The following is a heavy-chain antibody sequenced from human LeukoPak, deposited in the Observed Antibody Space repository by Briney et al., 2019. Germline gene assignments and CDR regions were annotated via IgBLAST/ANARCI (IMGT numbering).Heavy chain of an antibody. Sequence: ASVKVSCKASGYTFTSYYMHWVRQAPGQGLEWVGIINPSGGSTSYAQKFRGRVTMTRDTSTSTVYMELSSLRSEDTAVYYCAGHGGSGSYYNHYFDYWGQGTLVTVSS. J-gene: IGHJ4*02. V-gene: IGHV1-46*01. CDR2: INPSGGST. D-gene: IGHD3-10*01. CDR1: GYTFTSYY. CDR3: AGHGGSGSYYNHYFDY.